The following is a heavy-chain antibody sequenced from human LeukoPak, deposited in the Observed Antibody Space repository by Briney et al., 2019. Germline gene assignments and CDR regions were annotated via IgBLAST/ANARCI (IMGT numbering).Heavy chain of an antibody. D-gene: IGHD5-18*01. Sequence: GGSLRLSCAASGFTFSSYAMSWVRQAPGKGLDWVSLISGNGDRTYYADSVKGRFTISRDNSKNTLYLQMNSLRAEDTAVYYCATDSGYTYGHPFDSWGQGTLVTVSS. J-gene: IGHJ4*02. CDR3: ATDSGYTYGHPFDS. V-gene: IGHV3-23*01. CDR2: ISGNGDRT. CDR1: GFTFSSYA.